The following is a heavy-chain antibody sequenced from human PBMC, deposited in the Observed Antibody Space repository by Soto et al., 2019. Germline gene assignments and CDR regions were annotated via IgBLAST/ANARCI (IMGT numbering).Heavy chain of an antibody. J-gene: IGHJ4*02. Sequence: QVQLVQSGAEVKKPGSSVKVSCKASGGTFSRYGISWVRQAPGQGLEWMGGIIPMFATANYAQKFQDRVTIAADESTGTAYMELRSLRFEVTAVYYCTRDGTLYDSSAYYYLYWGQGTLVTVSS. CDR3: TRDGTLYDSSAYYYLY. CDR1: GGTFSRYG. CDR2: IIPMFATA. D-gene: IGHD3-22*01. V-gene: IGHV1-69*01.